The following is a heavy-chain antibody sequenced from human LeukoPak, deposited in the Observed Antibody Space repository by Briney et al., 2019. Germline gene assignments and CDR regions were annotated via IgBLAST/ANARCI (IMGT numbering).Heavy chain of an antibody. CDR1: GFTFTIYA. CDR2: TDGSNK. V-gene: IGHV3-30-3*01. J-gene: IGHJ4*02. Sequence: PGGSLRLSCAASGFTFTIYAVHWVRQAPGKGLEWVAVTDGSNKYYADSVKGRFTISSDNSKNTLYLQMNSLRAEDTAVYYCAKDLIAGPPDYFDYWGQGTLVTVSS. D-gene: IGHD2-21*01. CDR3: AKDLIAGPPDYFDY.